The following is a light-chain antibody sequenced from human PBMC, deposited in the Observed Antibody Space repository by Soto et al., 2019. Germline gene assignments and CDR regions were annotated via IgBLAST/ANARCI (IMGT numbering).Light chain of an antibody. CDR1: SKDVGGYDF. Sequence: QPVLTQPASVSGSPGQSITISCTGTSKDVGGYDFVSWFQQFPGKAPKVVIYDVVHRPSGLSNRFSGSKSGNTASLTISGLQPDDEADYYCGSYTASGSFVFGGGTKLTVL. CDR3: GSYTASGSFV. J-gene: IGLJ3*02. CDR2: DVV. V-gene: IGLV2-14*01.